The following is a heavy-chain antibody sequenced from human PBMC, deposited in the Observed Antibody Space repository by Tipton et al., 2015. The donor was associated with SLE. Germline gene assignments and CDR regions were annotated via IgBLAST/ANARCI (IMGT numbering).Heavy chain of an antibody. CDR1: GYRFTSYW. CDR2: IYPDDSDT. Sequence: QSGPEVKKPGESLKISCKGSGYRFTSYWIGWVRQMPGKGLEWMGIIYPDDSDTRYSPSFQGQVTISADKSISTAYLQWSSLKASETDMYYGAKPRLAYSPDAFDMWGQETMVTVSS. CDR3: AKPRLAYSPDAFDM. J-gene: IGHJ3*02. D-gene: IGHD6-13*01. V-gene: IGHV5-51*01.